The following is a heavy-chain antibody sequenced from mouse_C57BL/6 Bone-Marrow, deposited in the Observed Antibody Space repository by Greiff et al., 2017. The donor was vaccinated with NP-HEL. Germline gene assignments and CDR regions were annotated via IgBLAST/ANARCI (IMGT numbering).Heavy chain of an antibody. Sequence: ESGPGLVKPSQSLSLTCSVTGYSITSGYYWNWIRQFPGNKLEWVGYISYDGSNNYNPSLKNRISFTRDTSKNQFFLKLNSVTTEDTATYYCARGRKNGNPRHWFAYWGQGTLVTVSA. D-gene: IGHD2-1*01. CDR1: GYSITSGYY. J-gene: IGHJ3*01. CDR3: ARGRKNGNPRHWFAY. V-gene: IGHV3-6*01. CDR2: ISYDGSN.